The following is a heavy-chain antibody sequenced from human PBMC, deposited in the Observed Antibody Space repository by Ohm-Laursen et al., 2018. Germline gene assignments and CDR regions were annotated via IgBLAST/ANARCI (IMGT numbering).Heavy chain of an antibody. J-gene: IGHJ5*02. CDR2: IYYNGNP. V-gene: IGHV4-59*08. CDR3: VLYSSFSVS. Sequence: TLSLTCTVSGGSLRNYYWSWIRQPPGKGLEWIGYIYYNGNPRYNPSLESRVTISVDPSKNQFSLKLNSVTAADTALYYCVLYSSFSVSWGQGTLVTVSP. CDR1: GGSLRNYY. D-gene: IGHD6-6*01.